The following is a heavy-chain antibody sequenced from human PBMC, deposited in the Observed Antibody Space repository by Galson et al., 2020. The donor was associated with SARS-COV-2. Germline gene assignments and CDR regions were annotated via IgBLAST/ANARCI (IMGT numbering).Heavy chain of an antibody. J-gene: IGHJ5*02. CDR2: ISYDGSNK. Sequence: GGSLRLSCAASGFTFSSYAMHWVRQAPGKGLEWVAVISYDGSNKYYADSVKGRFTISRDNSKNTLYLQMNSLRAEDTAVYYCARDGNGTAMDGWWFDPGGQGTLVTVSS. CDR3: ARDGNGTAMDGWWFDP. V-gene: IGHV3-30-3*01. CDR1: GFTFSSYA. D-gene: IGHD5-18*01.